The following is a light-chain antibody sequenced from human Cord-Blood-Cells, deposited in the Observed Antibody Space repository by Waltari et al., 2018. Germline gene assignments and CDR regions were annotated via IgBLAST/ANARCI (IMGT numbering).Light chain of an antibody. CDR1: QSVSSY. CDR3: QQRSNWPRALS. V-gene: IGKV3-11*01. J-gene: IGKJ4*01. CDR2: DAS. Sequence: EIVLTQSPATLSLSPGERATLSCRASQSVSSYLAWYQQKPGQAPRLLIYDASNRATGIPARFSGSESGTDFTPTISRLEPEDFAVYYCQQRSNWPRALSFGGGTKVEIK.